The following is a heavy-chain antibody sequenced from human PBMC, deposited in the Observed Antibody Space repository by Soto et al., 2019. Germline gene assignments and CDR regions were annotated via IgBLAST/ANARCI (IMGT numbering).Heavy chain of an antibody. CDR2: IIPIFGTA. J-gene: IGHJ6*02. CDR1: GVTFSSYA. CDR3: AREDREVVAATYYYYGIDV. Sequence: GASVKVSCKASGVTFSSYAISWVRQAPGQGLEWMGGIIPIFGTANYAQKFQGRVTITADKSTSTAYMELSSLRSEDTPVYYCAREDREVVAATYYYYGIDVWGRGPTVTVS. V-gene: IGHV1-69*06. D-gene: IGHD2-15*01.